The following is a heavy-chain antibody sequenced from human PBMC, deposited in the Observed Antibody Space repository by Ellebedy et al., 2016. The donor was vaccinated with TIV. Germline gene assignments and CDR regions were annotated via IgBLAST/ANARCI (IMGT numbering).Heavy chain of an antibody. CDR2: ISGSGGST. D-gene: IGHD4-17*01. V-gene: IGHV3-23*01. Sequence: GESLKISCAASGFTFSSYAMSWVRQAPGKGLEWVSAISGSGGSTYYADSVKGRFTISRDNSKNSLYLQMNSLRAEDTAVYYCARDIYDYGDPYFDYWGQGTLVTVSS. J-gene: IGHJ4*02. CDR3: ARDIYDYGDPYFDY. CDR1: GFTFSSYA.